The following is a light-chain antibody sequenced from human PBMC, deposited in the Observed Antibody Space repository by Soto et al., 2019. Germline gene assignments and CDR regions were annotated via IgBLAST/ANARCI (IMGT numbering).Light chain of an antibody. CDR3: QQYNNWPPVT. V-gene: IGKV3-15*01. CDR1: QSVSSN. CDR2: GAS. Sequence: EIVMTQSPATLSLSPVERATLSFIASQSVSSNLAWYQQKPGQAPRLLIYGASTRATGIPARFSGSGSGTEFTLTISSLQSEDFAVYYCQQYNNWPPVTFGQGTKVDIK. J-gene: IGKJ1*01.